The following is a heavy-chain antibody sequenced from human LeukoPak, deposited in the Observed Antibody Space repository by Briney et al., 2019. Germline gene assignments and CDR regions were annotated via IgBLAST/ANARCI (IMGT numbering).Heavy chain of an antibody. CDR1: GFTFSSYA. J-gene: IGHJ4*02. CDR3: ARALYSSPADY. CDR2: ISYDGSNK. Sequence: GRSLRLSCASSGFTFSSYAMHWVRQAPGKGLEWVAVISYDGSNKYYADSVKGRFTISRDNSKNTLYLQMNSLRAEDTAVYYCARALYSSPADYWGQGTLVTVSS. V-gene: IGHV3-30-3*01. D-gene: IGHD4-11*01.